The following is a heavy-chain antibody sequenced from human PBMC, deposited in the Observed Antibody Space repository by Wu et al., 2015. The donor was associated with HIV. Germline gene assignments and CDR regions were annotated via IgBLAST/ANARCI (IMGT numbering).Heavy chain of an antibody. CDR2: INPNNSAT. CDR1: RDTFSGYY. D-gene: IGHD6-19*01. J-gene: IGHJ2*01. V-gene: IGHV1-2*02. CDR3: ASWFGAGIVLAGYRYFDL. Sequence: QVQLGAVWGGGEDAVGTSVKVXCKASRDTFSGYYIALGATGPWTRLEWMGWINPNNSATDYAQKFQGRLTMTKDTSITTAYMELRRLRSDDTAVYYCASWFGAGIVLAGYRYFDLWGPWHPGHCLL.